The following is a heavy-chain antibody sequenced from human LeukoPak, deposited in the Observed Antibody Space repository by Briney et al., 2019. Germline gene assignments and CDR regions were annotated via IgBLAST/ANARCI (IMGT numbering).Heavy chain of an antibody. J-gene: IGHJ4*02. CDR2: ISGSGGST. D-gene: IGHD3-10*01. V-gene: IGHV3-23*01. CDR3: GPHKFGEPRFAY. Sequence: GGSLRLSCAASGFTFSSYAMSWVRQAPGKGLEWVSAISGSGGSTYYADSGKGRFTISRDNSKNTLYLQMNSLRAEDTAVYYCGPHKFGEPRFAYWGQGTLVTVSS. CDR1: GFTFSSYA.